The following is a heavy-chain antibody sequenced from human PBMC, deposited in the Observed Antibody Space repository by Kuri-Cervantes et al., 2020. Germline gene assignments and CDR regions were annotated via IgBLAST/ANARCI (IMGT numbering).Heavy chain of an antibody. J-gene: IGHJ4*02. Sequence: ASVKVTCKASLGTFSSYAISWVRQAPGQGLEWMGIINPSGGSTSYAQKFQGRVTMTRDTSTSTVYMELSSLRSEDTAVYYCARDLTDPTDYWGQGTLVTVSS. V-gene: IGHV1-46*01. D-gene: IGHD3-9*01. CDR3: ARDLTDPTDY. CDR1: LGTFSSYA. CDR2: INPSGGST.